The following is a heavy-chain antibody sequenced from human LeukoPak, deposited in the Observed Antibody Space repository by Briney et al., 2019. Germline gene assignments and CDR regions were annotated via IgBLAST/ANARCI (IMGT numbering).Heavy chain of an antibody. D-gene: IGHD2-15*01. CDR3: AKAGKDQVAIDAFYV. J-gene: IGHJ3*01. Sequence: GASVKVSCKASGYSFSDYYVYWVRQAPGQGLEWMGWINPESGGITYAQKFLGRVSMTRDTSINTVYMELRRLRSDDAAIYYCAKAGKDQVAIDAFYVWGQGTLVTVSS. V-gene: IGHV1-2*02. CDR1: GYSFSDYY. CDR2: INPESGGI.